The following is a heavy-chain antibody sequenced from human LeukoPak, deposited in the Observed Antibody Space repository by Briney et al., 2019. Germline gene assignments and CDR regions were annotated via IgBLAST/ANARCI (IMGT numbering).Heavy chain of an antibody. CDR3: ARSLTTLTYEGY. D-gene: IGHD1-1*01. J-gene: IGHJ4*02. CDR2: INSGSTYT. CDR1: RFTLRSYG. Sequence: GGSLRLSCTASRFTLRSYGMSWVRQAPGKGLEWVSSINSGSTYTYYTESVKGRFTVSRDNAKNSLFLQMNSLRAEDTAIYYCARSLTTLTYEGYWGQGTLVTVSS. V-gene: IGHV3-21*01.